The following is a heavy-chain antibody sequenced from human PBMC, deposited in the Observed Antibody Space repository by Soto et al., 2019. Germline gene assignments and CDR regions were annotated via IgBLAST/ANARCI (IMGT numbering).Heavy chain of an antibody. V-gene: IGHV1-69*01. CDR3: ARGGYYGSGSYFDPEFDY. CDR1: GGTFSSYA. J-gene: IGHJ4*02. CDR2: IIPIFGTA. D-gene: IGHD3-10*01. Sequence: QVQLVQSGAEVKKPGSSVKVSCKASGGTFSSYAISWVRQAPGQGLEWMGGIIPIFGTANYAQKFQGRVTITADESTSTAYMALSSLRSEDTAVYYCARGGYYGSGSYFDPEFDYWGQGTLVTVSS.